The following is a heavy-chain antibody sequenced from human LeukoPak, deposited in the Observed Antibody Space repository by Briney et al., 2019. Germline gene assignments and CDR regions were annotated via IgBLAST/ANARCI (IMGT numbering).Heavy chain of an antibody. CDR2: INPSVGST. Sequence: ASVNVSCNASGYTFTSYYMHWVRQAPGQGREWMGIINPSVGSTSYAQQFQGRVTMTRDTSTSTVYMELSSLRSEDTAVYYCARGPTMAAAGAEYFQHWGQGTMVTVSS. J-gene: IGHJ1*01. CDR3: ARGPTMAAAGAEYFQH. CDR1: GYTFTSYY. D-gene: IGHD6-13*01. V-gene: IGHV1-46*01.